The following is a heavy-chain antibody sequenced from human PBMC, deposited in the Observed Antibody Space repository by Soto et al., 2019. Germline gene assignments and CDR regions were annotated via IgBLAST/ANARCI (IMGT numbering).Heavy chain of an antibody. J-gene: IGHJ3*02. V-gene: IGHV4-30-4*01. CDR2: IYYSGST. CDR1: GDSIGNINYY. Sequence: SETLSLTCTVSGDSIGNINYYWSWIRQPPGKGLEWIGYIYYSGSTYYNPSLKSRVTISVDKAKSQFSLNVSSVTAADTAMYYCARDSGYGASDIWGQGTMVTV. CDR3: ARDSGYGASDI. D-gene: IGHD4-17*01.